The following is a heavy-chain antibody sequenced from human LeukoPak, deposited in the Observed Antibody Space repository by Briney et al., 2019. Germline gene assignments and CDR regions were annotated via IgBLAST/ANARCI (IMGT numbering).Heavy chain of an antibody. D-gene: IGHD4-17*01. Sequence: GRSLRLSCAASGFTFSSYAMHWVRQAPGKGLEWVAVISYDGSNKYYADSVMGRFTISRDNSKNTLYLQMNSLRAEDTAVYYCARDLTTVTSYYYGMDVWGQGTTVTVSS. V-gene: IGHV3-30-3*01. CDR2: ISYDGSNK. J-gene: IGHJ6*02. CDR3: ARDLTTVTSYYYGMDV. CDR1: GFTFSSYA.